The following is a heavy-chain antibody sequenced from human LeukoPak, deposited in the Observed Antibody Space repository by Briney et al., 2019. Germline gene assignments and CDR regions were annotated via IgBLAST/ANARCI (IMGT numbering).Heavy chain of an antibody. V-gene: IGHV5-51*01. CDR3: ARLPASSGWYDYYYGMDV. Sequence: GESLKISCKGSGYGFTSYWIGWVRQMPGKGLEWMGIIYPGDSDTRYSPSFQGQVTISADKSISTAYLQWSSLKASDTAMYYCARLPASSGWYDYYYGMDVWGQGTTVTVSS. J-gene: IGHJ6*02. CDR2: IYPGDSDT. D-gene: IGHD6-19*01. CDR1: GYGFTSYW.